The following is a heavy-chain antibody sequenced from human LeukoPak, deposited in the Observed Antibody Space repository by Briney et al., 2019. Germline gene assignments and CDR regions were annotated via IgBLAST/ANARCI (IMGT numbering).Heavy chain of an antibody. CDR2: IYYSGST. D-gene: IGHD6-19*01. V-gene: IGHV4-59*01. CDR1: GGSISSYY. J-gene: IGHJ3*02. CDR3: AGGLGALPQPDAFDI. Sequence: PSETLSLTCTVSGGSISSYYWSWIRQPPGKGPEWIGYIYYSGSTNYNPSLKSRVTISVDTSKNQFSLKLSSVTAADTAVYYCAGGLGALPQPDAFDIWGQGTMVTVSS.